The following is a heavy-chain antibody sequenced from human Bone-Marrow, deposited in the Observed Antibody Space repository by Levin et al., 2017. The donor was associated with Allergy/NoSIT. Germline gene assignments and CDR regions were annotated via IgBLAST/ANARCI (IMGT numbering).Heavy chain of an antibody. CDR1: GGSLDSGDFY. Sequence: PSETLSLTCTISGGSLDSGDFYWSWIRQSPGKGPEWIGYISNSGTTYYNPSLATRITISLDKSKMQFSLNLRSVTATDTAVYYCARNPEDCSGASCSSDAFDIWGQGTMVTVSS. V-gene: IGHV4-30-4*08. CDR2: ISNSGTT. J-gene: IGHJ3*02. D-gene: IGHD2-15*01. CDR3: ARNPEDCSGASCSSDAFDI.